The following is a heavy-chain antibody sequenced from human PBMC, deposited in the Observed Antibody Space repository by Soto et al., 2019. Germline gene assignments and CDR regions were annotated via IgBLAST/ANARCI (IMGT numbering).Heavy chain of an antibody. CDR3: ARSRSGGYSYGYYGMDV. CDR2: IYYSGST. CDR1: GGSISSGGYY. V-gene: IGHV4-31*03. D-gene: IGHD5-18*01. J-gene: IGHJ6*02. Sequence: SETLSLTCTVSGGSISSGGYYWSWIRQHPGKGLEWIGYIYYSGSTYYNPSLKSRVTISVDTSKNQFSLKLSSATAADTAVYYCARSRSGGYSYGYYGMDVWGQGTTVTVSS.